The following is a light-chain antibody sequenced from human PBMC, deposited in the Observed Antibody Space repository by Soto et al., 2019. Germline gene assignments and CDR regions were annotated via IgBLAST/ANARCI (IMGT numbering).Light chain of an antibody. J-gene: IGKJ1*01. V-gene: IGKV3-15*01. CDR2: GAS. CDR1: QSVSSN. Sequence: ETVVTHSPATLSVSPGERATLSFRASQSVSSNLAWYQQKPGQAPRLLIYGASTRATGIPARFSGSGSGTEFTLTISSLQSEDFAVYYCQQYNNWPPWTFGQGTKVDI. CDR3: QQYNNWPPWT.